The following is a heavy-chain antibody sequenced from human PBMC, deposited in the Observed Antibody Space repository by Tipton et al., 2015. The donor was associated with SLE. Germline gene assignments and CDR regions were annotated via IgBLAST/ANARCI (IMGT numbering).Heavy chain of an antibody. J-gene: IGHJ6*03. D-gene: IGHD3-3*01. Sequence: TLSLTCTVSGGSISSYYWSWIRQPPGKGLEWIGYIYYSGSTNYNPSLKSRVTISVDTSKNQFSLKLSSVTAADTAVYYCARVSPRHDFWSGYYGNYYYMDVWGKGTTVTVSS. V-gene: IGHV4-59*01. CDR1: GGSISSYY. CDR3: ARVSPRHDFWSGYYGNYYYMDV. CDR2: IYYSGST.